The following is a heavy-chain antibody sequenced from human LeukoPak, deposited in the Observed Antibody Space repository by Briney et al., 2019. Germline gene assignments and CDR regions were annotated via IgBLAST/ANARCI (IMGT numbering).Heavy chain of an antibody. CDR3: ARGHRRGPSPDDAFDI. CDR1: GGSISRGGYY. Sequence: SETLSLTCTVSGGSISRGGYYWSWIRQHPGKGLEWIGYIYYSGSTYYNPSLKSRVTISVDTSKNQFSLKLSSVTAADTAVYYCARGHRRGPSPDDAFDIWGQGTMVTVSS. CDR2: IYYSGST. V-gene: IGHV4-31*03. D-gene: IGHD2-15*01. J-gene: IGHJ3*02.